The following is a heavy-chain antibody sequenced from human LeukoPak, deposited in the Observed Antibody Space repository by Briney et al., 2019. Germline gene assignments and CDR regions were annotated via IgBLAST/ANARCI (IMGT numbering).Heavy chain of an antibody. J-gene: IGHJ3*02. CDR2: IYYSGST. CDR1: GGSIRSYY. D-gene: IGHD6-6*01. V-gene: IGHV4-59*01. Sequence: SETLSLTCIVSGGSIRSYYWNWIRKPPGKRLEWIGYIYYSGSTNYNPSLKSRVTISVDTSKNQFSLKLSFVTAADTAVYYCARGSIAARNDAFDIWGQGTMVTVSS. CDR3: ARGSIAARNDAFDI.